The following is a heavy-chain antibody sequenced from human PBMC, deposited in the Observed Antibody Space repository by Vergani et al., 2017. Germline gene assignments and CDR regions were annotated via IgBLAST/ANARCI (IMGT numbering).Heavy chain of an antibody. CDR1: GFPCSDYG. J-gene: IGHJ6*03. CDR3: ARDFLTRVTTLDYYYMGV. Sequence: QVQLVESGGGEVQPGRSLRLSCSAAGFPCSDYGVHWVLQAPAQGLEWVSVISYDGNKKNYADSVKGRFTISRDNSKNTLYLEMNALRAEDTAVYYCARDFLTRVTTLDYYYMGVWGKGTTVTVSS. D-gene: IGHD1-1*01. CDR2: ISYDGNKK. V-gene: IGHV3-30*03.